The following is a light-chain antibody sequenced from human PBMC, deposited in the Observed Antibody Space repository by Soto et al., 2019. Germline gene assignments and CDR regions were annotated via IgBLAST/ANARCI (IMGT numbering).Light chain of an antibody. CDR2: AVS. J-gene: IGLJ2*01. Sequence: QSVLTQPPSASGSPGQSVTLSCPGTSSDVGAYKYVYWYQQNPGKAPKLLISAVSKRPSGVPDRFSGSQSGSKAALTVSGLQAEDEAEYYCSSYVGGNISVFGGGTKLTVL. CDR3: SSYVGGNISV. CDR1: SSDVGAYKY. V-gene: IGLV2-8*01.